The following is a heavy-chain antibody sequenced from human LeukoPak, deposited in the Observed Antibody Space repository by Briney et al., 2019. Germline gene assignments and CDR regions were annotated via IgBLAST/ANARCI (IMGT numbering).Heavy chain of an antibody. CDR1: GFTFSDYY. V-gene: IGHV3-11*01. D-gene: IGHD2-21*02. CDR3: ASLCGGDCYPHYYYYMDV. J-gene: IGHJ6*03. Sequence: GGSLRLSCAASGFTFSDYYVSWIRQAPGKGLEWVSYISSSGSTIYYADSVKGRFTISRDNAKNSLYLQMNSLRAEDTAVYYCASLCGGDCYPHYYYYMDVWGKGTTVTVSS. CDR2: ISSSGSTI.